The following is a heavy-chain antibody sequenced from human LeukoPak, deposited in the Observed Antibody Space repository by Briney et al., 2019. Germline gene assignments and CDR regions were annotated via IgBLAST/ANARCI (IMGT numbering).Heavy chain of an antibody. Sequence: GGSLRLSCAASGFTFTDYSMTWVRQAPGRGLEWVSYISTVSTYKFYSDSVKGRFTISRDNAKNTLYLQMSSLTAEDTAVYYCARDGSGLYLYYYMDVWGRGTPVTVSS. CDR3: ARDGSGLYLYYYMDV. V-gene: IGHV3-21*01. CDR2: ISTVSTYK. J-gene: IGHJ6*03. D-gene: IGHD1-26*01. CDR1: GFTFTDYS.